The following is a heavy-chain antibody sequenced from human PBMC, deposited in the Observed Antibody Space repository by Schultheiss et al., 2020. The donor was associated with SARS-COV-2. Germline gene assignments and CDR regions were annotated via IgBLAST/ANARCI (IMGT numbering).Heavy chain of an antibody. D-gene: IGHD3-22*01. CDR2: IYHSGST. CDR1: GGSISSGGYY. CDR3: ARYDSSGYYYAGFDY. Sequence: SETLSLTCTVSGGSISSGGYYWSWIRQHPGKGLEWIGYIYHSGSTYYNPSLKSRVTISVDRSKNQFSLKLSSVTAADTAVYYCARYDSSGYYYAGFDYWGQGTLVTVSS. J-gene: IGHJ4*02. V-gene: IGHV4-30-2*01.